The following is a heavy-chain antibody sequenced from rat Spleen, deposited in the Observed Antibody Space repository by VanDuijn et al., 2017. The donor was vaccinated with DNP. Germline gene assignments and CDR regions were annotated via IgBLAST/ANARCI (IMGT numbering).Heavy chain of an antibody. Sequence: EVQLVESGGGPVQPGRSLKLSCVASGFIFSNYWMTWMRPAPGKGLEWVASMCSDGRDTYYRDSVKGRFTISRDNAKSTLYLQMDSLRSEDTATYYCAGRPPPTRGPFDYWGQGVTVTVSS. CDR2: MCSDGRDT. V-gene: IGHV5-31*01. J-gene: IGHJ2*01. D-gene: IGHD1-4*01. CDR1: GFIFSNYW. CDR3: AGRPPPTRGPFDY.